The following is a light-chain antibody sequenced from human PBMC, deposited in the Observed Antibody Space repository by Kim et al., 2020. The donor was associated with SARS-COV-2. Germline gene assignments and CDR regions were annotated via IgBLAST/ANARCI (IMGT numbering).Light chain of an antibody. CDR3: HEYENWAYT. CDR2: AAS. CDR1: QSVSNN. V-gene: IGKV3-15*01. J-gene: IGKJ2*01. Sequence: EVVMTQSPATLSVSPRERATLSCRASQSVSNNLAWYQHKPGQAPTLLIYAASTRATGIPARFSGSGSATEFTLTIGSLQAEDFAVYLCHEYENWAYTFGRGAKLEI.